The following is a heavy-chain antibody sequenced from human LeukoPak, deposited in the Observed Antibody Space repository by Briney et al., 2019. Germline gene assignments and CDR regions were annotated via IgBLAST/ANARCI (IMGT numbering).Heavy chain of an antibody. Sequence: PGGSLRLSCSASGFTFSNYAIMGVRQAPAKGLEWVSGISGSGDRTYYADAVKGRFTSSIDNSKNTLFLQMNSMRAEDTAVYYCARDMYDDFVRAFDLWGQGTMVTVSS. CDR2: ISGSGDRT. J-gene: IGHJ3*01. V-gene: IGHV3-23*01. CDR1: GFTFSNYA. CDR3: ARDMYDDFVRAFDL. D-gene: IGHD3-16*01.